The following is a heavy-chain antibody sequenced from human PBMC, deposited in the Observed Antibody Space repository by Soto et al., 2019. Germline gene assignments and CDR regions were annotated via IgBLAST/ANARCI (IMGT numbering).Heavy chain of an antibody. CDR3: ARGPLSSSGWFRYYYGMDV. V-gene: IGHV4-34*01. CDR1: GGSFSGYY. CDR2: INHSGST. J-gene: IGHJ6*02. D-gene: IGHD6-19*01. Sequence: SETLSLTCAVYGGSFSGYYWSWIRQPPGKGLEWIGEINHSGSTNYNPSLKSRVTISVDTSKNQFSLKLSSVTAADTAVYYCARGPLSSSGWFRYYYGMDVWGQGTTVTVS.